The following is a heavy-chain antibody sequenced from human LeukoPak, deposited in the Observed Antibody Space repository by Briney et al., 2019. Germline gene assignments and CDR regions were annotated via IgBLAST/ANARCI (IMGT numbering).Heavy chain of an antibody. D-gene: IGHD5-18*01. Sequence: ASVKVSCKASGYTFSDYYLHWVRQAPGQGLEWMGWMNPNSGNTGYAQKFQGRVTMTRNTSISTAYMELSSLRSEDTAVYYCARVGGAMVTTPHYYYYMDVWGKGTTVTISS. CDR1: GYTFSDYY. J-gene: IGHJ6*03. V-gene: IGHV1-8*02. CDR3: ARVGGAMVTTPHYYYYMDV. CDR2: MNPNSGNT.